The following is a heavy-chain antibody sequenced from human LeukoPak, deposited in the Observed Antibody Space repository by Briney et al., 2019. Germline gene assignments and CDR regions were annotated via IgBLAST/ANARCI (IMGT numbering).Heavy chain of an antibody. J-gene: IGHJ6*02. CDR1: GFTFSSYS. CDR2: ISSSSSYI. V-gene: IGHV3-21*01. CDR3: ARDRYDILTGYFYGMDV. Sequence: PGGSLRLSCAASGFTFSSYSMNWVRQAPGKGLEWVSSISSSSSYIYYADSVKGRFTISRDNAKNSLYLQMNSLRAEDTAVYYCARDRYDILTGYFYGMDVWGQGTTVTVYS. D-gene: IGHD3-9*01.